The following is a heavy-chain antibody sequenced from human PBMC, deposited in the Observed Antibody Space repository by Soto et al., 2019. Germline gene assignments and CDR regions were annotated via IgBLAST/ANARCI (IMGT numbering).Heavy chain of an antibody. J-gene: IGHJ4*02. Sequence: QVQLQESGPGLVKPSETLSLTCTVSGGSISSYYWSWIRQPPGKGLEWIGYIYYSGSTNYNPTLKSRGTISVDTSKNQFPLKLSSVTAADTAVYYCARSIAVAAHFDYWGQGTLVTVSS. V-gene: IGHV4-59*08. CDR1: GGSISSYY. CDR2: IYYSGST. CDR3: ARSIAVAAHFDY. D-gene: IGHD6-19*01.